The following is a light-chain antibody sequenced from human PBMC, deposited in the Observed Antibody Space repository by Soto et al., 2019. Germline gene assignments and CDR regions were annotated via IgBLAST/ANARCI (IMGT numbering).Light chain of an antibody. V-gene: IGKV1-39*01. CDR2: AAS. J-gene: IGKJ5*01. Sequence: DIQMTQSPSSLSASVVDIVIITSRSSQSISSYLNWYQQKPGKAPKLLIYAASSLQSGVPSRFSGSGSGTDFTLTISSLQPEDFATYYCQQSYSTPSITFGQGTRLEIK. CDR1: QSISSY. CDR3: QQSYSTPSIT.